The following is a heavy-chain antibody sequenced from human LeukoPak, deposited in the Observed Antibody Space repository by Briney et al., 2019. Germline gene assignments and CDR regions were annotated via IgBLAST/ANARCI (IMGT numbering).Heavy chain of an antibody. CDR1: GYTFSSYA. J-gene: IGHJ3*02. V-gene: IGHV3-23*01. CDR3: AKGLTFYCRGVAAENEAFDI. D-gene: IGHD2-15*01. CDR2: ISGSGGST. Sequence: GGSLRLSCAASGYTFSSYAMSWVRQAPGKGLGWVSAISGSGGSTYYADSVKGRFTISRDNSKNTLYLQMNRLRAEDTAVYYCAKGLTFYCRGVAAENEAFDIWGQGTMVTVSS.